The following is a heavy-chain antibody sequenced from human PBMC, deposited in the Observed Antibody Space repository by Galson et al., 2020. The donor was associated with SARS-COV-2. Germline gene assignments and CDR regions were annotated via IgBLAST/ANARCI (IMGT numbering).Heavy chain of an antibody. J-gene: IGHJ6*02. CDR2: IDWDDDK. CDR1: GLSLSTTGMR. D-gene: IGHD3-9*01. V-gene: IGHV2-70*04. Sequence: SGPTLVKPTQTLTLTCTFSGLSLSTTGMRVSWIRQPPGKALEWLARIDWDDDKYYSTSLKTRLTISKDTSKNQVVLTMTNMDPVDTATYYCARVGYDSLTGYEGGMDVWGQGTTVTVSS. CDR3: ARVGYDSLTGYEGGMDV.